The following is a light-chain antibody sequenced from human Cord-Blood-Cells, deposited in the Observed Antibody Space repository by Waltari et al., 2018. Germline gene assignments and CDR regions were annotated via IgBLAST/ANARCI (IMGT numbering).Light chain of an antibody. CDR1: SSNIGSNY. Sequence: QSVLTQPPSASGTPGQRVTISCSGSSSNIGSNYVYWYQQLPGTAPKLRIYRHNPRPSGVPDRFSGSQSGTSASRAISGLRSGDEADYYCAAWDDSLSGWVFGGGTKLTVL. CDR2: RHN. J-gene: IGLJ3*02. CDR3: AAWDDSLSGWV. V-gene: IGLV1-47*01.